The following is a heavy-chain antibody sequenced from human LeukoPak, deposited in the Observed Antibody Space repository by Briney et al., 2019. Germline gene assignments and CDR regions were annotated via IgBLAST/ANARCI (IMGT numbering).Heavy chain of an antibody. CDR2: IHYSGST. CDR1: GFTVNSNY. J-gene: IGHJ2*01. D-gene: IGHD6-13*01. Sequence: GSLRLSCAASGFTVNSNYMSWVRQAPGKGLEWIGYIHYSGSTNYNPSPKSRVAISLDTSKNQFSLKLSSVTAADTAVYYCARRIATAPRWYFDPWGRGTLVTVSS. V-gene: IGHV4-59*02. CDR3: ARRIATAPRWYFDP.